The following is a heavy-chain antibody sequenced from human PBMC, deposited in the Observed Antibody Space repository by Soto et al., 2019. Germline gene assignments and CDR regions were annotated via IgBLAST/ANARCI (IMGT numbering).Heavy chain of an antibody. V-gene: IGHV4-4*07. D-gene: IGHD3-22*01. Sequence: QVRLQGSGPGLVKPSETLSLTCTVSGGSISPYYWSWIRQPAGKGLEWIGRIYSSGSTNYDPSLKSRVTMSVDTSKNPFSLKMRSVTAADTAVYYCAREGGYFDSSGSGVYHYYGVDVWGQGTTVTVSS. J-gene: IGHJ6*02. CDR1: GGSISPYY. CDR3: AREGGYFDSSGSGVYHYYGVDV. CDR2: IYSSGST.